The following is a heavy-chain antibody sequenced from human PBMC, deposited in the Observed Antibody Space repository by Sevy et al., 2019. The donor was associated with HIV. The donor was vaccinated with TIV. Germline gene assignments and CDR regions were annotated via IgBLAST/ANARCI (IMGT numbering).Heavy chain of an antibody. V-gene: IGHV3-21*01. CDR1: GFTFSSFS. J-gene: IGHJ4*02. D-gene: IGHD3-10*01. CDR3: ARGGYGSGSYSPSDY. CDR2: IGSSSSYI. Sequence: GGSLRLSCAASGFTFSSFSMMWVRQAPGKGLELVSSIGSSSSYIYYADSMKGRFTISRDNTKNSLYLQMNSLRAEDTAVYYCARGGYGSGSYSPSDYWGQGTLVTVSS.